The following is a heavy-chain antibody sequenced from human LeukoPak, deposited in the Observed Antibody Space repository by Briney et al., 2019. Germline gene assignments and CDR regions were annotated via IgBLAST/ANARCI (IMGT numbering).Heavy chain of an antibody. D-gene: IGHD3-3*01. CDR2: ISAYNGNT. CDR3: ARERHYDFWSGSTYYYYGMDV. V-gene: IGHV1-18*01. Sequence: ASVKVSCKASGYTFTSYGIRWVRQAPAQGLEWMGWISAYNGNTNYAQKLQGRVTMTKDTSTSTAYMELRSLRSDDTAVYYCARERHYDFWSGSTYYYYGMDVWGQGTTVTVSS. J-gene: IGHJ6*02. CDR1: GYTFTSYG.